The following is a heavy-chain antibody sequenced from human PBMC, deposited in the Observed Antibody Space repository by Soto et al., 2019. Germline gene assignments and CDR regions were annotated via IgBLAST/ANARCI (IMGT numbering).Heavy chain of an antibody. V-gene: IGHV3-48*03. CDR3: ARDRSRGYCSSTSCYPPLDAFDV. CDR1: GFTFGNSE. D-gene: IGHD2-2*01. CDR2: ISSSNTI. J-gene: IGHJ3*01. Sequence: GGSLRLSXAASGFTFGNSEMNWVRQAPGKGLEWVSYISSSNTIHYADSVKGRFTISRDNAKNSLYLQVNSLRAEDTAVYYCARDRSRGYCSSTSCYPPLDAFDVWGQGTLVTVSS.